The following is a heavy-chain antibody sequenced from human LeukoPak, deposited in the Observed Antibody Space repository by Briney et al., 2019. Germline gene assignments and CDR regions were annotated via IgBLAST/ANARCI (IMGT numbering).Heavy chain of an antibody. Sequence: PGGSLRLSCAASGFTFSSYWMSWVRQAPGKGLEWVANIKQDGSEKYYVDSVKGRFTISRDNSKNTLYLQMNSLRAEDTAVYYCAKERNYDFWSGFPKLYFDYWGQGTLVTVSS. CDR3: AKERNYDFWSGFPKLYFDY. V-gene: IGHV3-7*01. D-gene: IGHD3-3*01. CDR2: IKQDGSEK. CDR1: GFTFSSYW. J-gene: IGHJ4*02.